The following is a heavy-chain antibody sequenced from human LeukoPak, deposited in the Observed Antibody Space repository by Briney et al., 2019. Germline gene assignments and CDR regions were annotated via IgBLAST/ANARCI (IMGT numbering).Heavy chain of an antibody. J-gene: IGHJ4*02. CDR2: IRYDGSNK. CDR3: AKESRIVGATSFDY. CDR1: GFTFSSYG. Sequence: GGSLRLSCAASGFTFSSYGMHWGRQAPGKGLEWVAFIRYDGSNKYYADSVKGRFTISRDNSKNTLYLQMNSLRAEDTAVYYCAKESRIVGATSFDYWGQGTLVTVSS. V-gene: IGHV3-30*02. D-gene: IGHD1-26*01.